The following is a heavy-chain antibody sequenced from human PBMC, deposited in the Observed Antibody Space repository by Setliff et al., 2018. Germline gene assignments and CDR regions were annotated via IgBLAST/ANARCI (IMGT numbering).Heavy chain of an antibody. D-gene: IGHD2-2*01. Sequence: ASVKVSCKASGYTFSHSGITWGRQAPGQGLEWMGWISVYSGNTNYAQKLRGRVTMTTDASTNTAYMELRGLTSDDTAVYYCSRLVRYCSRTTCQTASGAELWGQGTLVTVSS. CDR2: ISVYSGNT. CDR3: SRLVRYCSRTTCQTASGAEL. CDR1: GYTFSHSG. V-gene: IGHV1-18*01. J-gene: IGHJ4*02.